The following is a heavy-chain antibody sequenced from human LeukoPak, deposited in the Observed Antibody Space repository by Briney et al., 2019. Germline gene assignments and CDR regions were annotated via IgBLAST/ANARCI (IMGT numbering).Heavy chain of an antibody. V-gene: IGHV1-46*03. CDR3: AKSGNSMTTGTVDP. CDR2: INPSGGST. CDR1: VYTFTSYF. J-gene: IGHJ5*02. Sequence: ASVKVSCKASVYTFTSYFMHWVRQAPGQGLEWMGIINPSGGSTTYAQKFQGRVTMTRDTSTSTVYMELSSLRSEDTAVYYCAKSGNSMTTGTVDPCGQGTLVTVSS. D-gene: IGHD2/OR15-2a*01.